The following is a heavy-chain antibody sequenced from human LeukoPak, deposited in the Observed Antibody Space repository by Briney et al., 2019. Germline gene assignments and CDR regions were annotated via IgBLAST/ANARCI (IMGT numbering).Heavy chain of an antibody. CDR3: ARDQTDYYYYMDV. Sequence: SQTLSLTCAISGDSVSSNSAAWDWIRHSPSRGLEWLRRTNYRSKWYNDYAVSVKSRITINPDTSKNQFSLQLNSVTPEDTAVYYCARDQTDYYYYMDVWGKGTTVTVSS. J-gene: IGHJ6*03. V-gene: IGHV6-1*01. CDR1: GDSVSSNSAA. CDR2: TNYRSKWYN.